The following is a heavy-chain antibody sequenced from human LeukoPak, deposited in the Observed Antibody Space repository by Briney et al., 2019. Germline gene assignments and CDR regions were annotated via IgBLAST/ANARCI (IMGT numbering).Heavy chain of an antibody. CDR3: ARGPFRLPYYFDY. J-gene: IGHJ4*02. CDR2: ISYDGSNK. V-gene: IGHV3-30-3*01. Sequence: GGSLRLSCAASGFAFSSYAMHWVRQAPGKGLEWVAVISYDGSNKYYADSVKGRFTISRDNSKNTLYLQMNSLRAEDTAVYYCARGPFRLPYYFDYWGQGTLVTVSS. CDR1: GFAFSSYA.